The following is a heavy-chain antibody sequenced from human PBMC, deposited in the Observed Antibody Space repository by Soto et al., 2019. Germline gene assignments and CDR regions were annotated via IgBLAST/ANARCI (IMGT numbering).Heavy chain of an antibody. CDR3: AIWSSYQLLKSRPGGEGLFDY. CDR1: GYTFTSYG. V-gene: IGHV1-58*02. Sequence: SVKVSCKASGYTFTSYGISWVRQARGQRLEWIGWIVVGSGNTNYAQKFQERVTITRDMSTSTAYMELSSLRSEDTAVYYCAIWSSYQLLKSRPGGEGLFDYWGQGALVTV. CDR2: IVVGSGNT. J-gene: IGHJ4*02. D-gene: IGHD2-2*01.